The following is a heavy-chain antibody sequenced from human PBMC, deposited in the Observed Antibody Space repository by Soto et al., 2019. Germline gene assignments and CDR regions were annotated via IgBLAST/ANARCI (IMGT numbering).Heavy chain of an antibody. CDR2: IRSKANNYAT. CDR3: TLSKNDVYYFYAMDV. V-gene: IGHV3-73*01. J-gene: IGHJ6*02. D-gene: IGHD1-1*01. CDR1: GFTFSGSA. Sequence: EVQLVESGGGLVQPGESLKLSCVASGFTFSGSAMHWVRQASGKGLEWVGRIRSKANNYATAYAASVKGRFTISRDDSKNTAYLQMSSLKTEDTAVYYCTLSKNDVYYFYAMDVWGQGTTVTVSS.